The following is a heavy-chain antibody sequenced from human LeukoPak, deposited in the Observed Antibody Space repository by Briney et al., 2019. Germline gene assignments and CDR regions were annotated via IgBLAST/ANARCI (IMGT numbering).Heavy chain of an antibody. CDR2: IREDGNEE. Sequence: GGSLRLSCAASGFTFSNYWMSWVRQTPGKGLEWLANIREDGNEEHYVDSVKGRFTISRDNARNSLYLEMNSLRAEDTAVYYCAKDKGAFDIWGQGTMVTVSS. V-gene: IGHV3-7*03. CDR1: GFTFSNYW. J-gene: IGHJ3*02. CDR3: AKDKGAFDI.